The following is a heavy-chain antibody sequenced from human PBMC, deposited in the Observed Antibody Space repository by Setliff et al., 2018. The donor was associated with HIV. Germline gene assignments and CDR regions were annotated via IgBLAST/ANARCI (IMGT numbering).Heavy chain of an antibody. CDR3: AKDLVYYDSSGDLDY. Sequence: LRLSCAASGFTFSSYSMNWVRQAPGKGLEWVSYISSSSSYTHYADSVKGRFTISRDNVKNSLYLQMNSLRAEDTAVYYCAKDLVYYDSSGDLDYWGQGTLVTVSS. D-gene: IGHD3-22*01. CDR1: GFTFSSYS. CDR2: ISSSSSYT. J-gene: IGHJ4*02. V-gene: IGHV3-21*01.